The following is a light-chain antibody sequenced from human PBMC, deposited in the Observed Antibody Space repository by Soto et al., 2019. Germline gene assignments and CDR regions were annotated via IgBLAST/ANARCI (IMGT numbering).Light chain of an antibody. J-gene: IGKJ5*01. CDR3: QQFKNYPIT. Sequence: DIQMTQSPSTLSASVGDRVTITCRASQSISSWLAWYQQKPGKAPKLLIYAASSLQSGVPSRFSGSGSGTDFTLTISSLHPEDFAVYFCQQFKNYPITFGQGTRLEIK. V-gene: IGKV1-5*01. CDR2: AAS. CDR1: QSISSW.